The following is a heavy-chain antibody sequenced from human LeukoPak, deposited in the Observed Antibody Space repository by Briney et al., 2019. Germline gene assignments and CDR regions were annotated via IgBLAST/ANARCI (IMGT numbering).Heavy chain of an antibody. CDR1: GGFISGSGHY. J-gene: IGHJ4*02. D-gene: IGHD5-18*01. CDR2: IHPGGSI. CDR3: STGGDTAKGGDS. V-gene: IGHV4-31*03. Sequence: SETLSLTCTVSGGFISGSGHYWTWTRQHPGEGLEWLGFIHPGGSIYYNPSLSGRLIISADTSKNQMSLTLSSVTAADTAVYYCSTGGDTAKGGDSWGQGTLVTVSS.